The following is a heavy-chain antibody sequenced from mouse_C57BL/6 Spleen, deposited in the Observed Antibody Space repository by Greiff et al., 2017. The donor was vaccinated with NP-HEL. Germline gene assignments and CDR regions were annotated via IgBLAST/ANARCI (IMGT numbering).Heavy chain of an antibody. J-gene: IGHJ3*01. CDR1: GYTFTDYN. Sequence: EVQLQQSGPELVKPGASVKMSCKASGYTFTDYNMHWVKQSHGKSLEWIGYINPNNGGTSYNQKFKGKATLTVNKSSSTAYMELRSLTSEDSAVYYCAREDYYGSSPVWFAYWGQGTLVTVSA. CDR2: INPNNGGT. D-gene: IGHD1-1*01. V-gene: IGHV1-22*01. CDR3: AREDYYGSSPVWFAY.